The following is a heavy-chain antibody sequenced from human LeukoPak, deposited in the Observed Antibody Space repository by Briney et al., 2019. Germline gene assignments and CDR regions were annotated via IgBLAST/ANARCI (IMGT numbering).Heavy chain of an antibody. V-gene: IGHV1-2*06. CDR2: INPNSGGT. CDR3: ARLEDYYDSSGSWD. CDR1: GYTFTGYY. Sequence: VASVKVSCKASGYTFTGYYMHWVRQAPGQGLEWMGRINPNSGGTNYAQKFQGRVTMTRDTSISTAYMELSRLRSDDTAVYYCARLEDYYDSSGSWDWGQGTLVTVSS. D-gene: IGHD3-22*01. J-gene: IGHJ4*02.